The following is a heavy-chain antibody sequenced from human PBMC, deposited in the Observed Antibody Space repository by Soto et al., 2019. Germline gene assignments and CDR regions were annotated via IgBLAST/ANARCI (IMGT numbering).Heavy chain of an antibody. V-gene: IGHV4-59*01. Sequence: SETLSLTCTVSGGSISSYYWSWIRQPPGKGLEWIGYIYYSGSTNYNPSLKSRVTISVDTSKNQFSLKLSSVTAADTAVYYCARGVGGMSSSWYSDYWGQGTLVTVS. CDR3: ARGVGGMSSSWYSDY. CDR2: IYYSGST. J-gene: IGHJ4*02. D-gene: IGHD6-13*01. CDR1: GGSISSYY.